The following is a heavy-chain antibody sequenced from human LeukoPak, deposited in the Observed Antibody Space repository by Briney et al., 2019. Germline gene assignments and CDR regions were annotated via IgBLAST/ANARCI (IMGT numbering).Heavy chain of an antibody. CDR1: GGSLSSSDW. Sequence: PSGTLSLTCAVSGGSLSSSDWWSWVRQPPGKGLEWIGEISHSGSINYNPSLKSRVTISLDKSKNQFSLRLTSVTAADTAVYYCARDGFSAYDRDLDYWGQETLVTVSS. CDR2: ISHSGSI. D-gene: IGHD5-12*01. CDR3: ARDGFSAYDRDLDY. J-gene: IGHJ4*02. V-gene: IGHV4-4*02.